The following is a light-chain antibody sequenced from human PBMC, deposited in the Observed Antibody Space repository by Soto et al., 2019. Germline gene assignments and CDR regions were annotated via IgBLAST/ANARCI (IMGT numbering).Light chain of an antibody. CDR3: HQYGSSPRT. CDR1: QSVSINF. V-gene: IGKV3-20*01. CDR2: GAS. Sequence: EIVLTQSPGTLSLSPGDRATLSCRASQSVSINFLAWYQQKPGQAPRLLIYGASIRATGIPDRFSGSGSGTDFTLTIRRLEPEDFAIYFCHQYGSSPRTFGQGTKVEIK. J-gene: IGKJ1*01.